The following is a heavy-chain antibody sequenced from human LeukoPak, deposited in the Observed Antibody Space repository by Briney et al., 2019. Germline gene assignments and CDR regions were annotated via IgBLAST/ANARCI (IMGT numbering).Heavy chain of an antibody. V-gene: IGHV3-23*01. J-gene: IGHJ4*02. CDR3: TRDLNSGGSC. CDR2: ISGSGGNT. D-gene: IGHD2-15*01. Sequence: GGSLRLSCAASGFIFGDYALSWVRQAPGKGLEWVSAISGSGGNTYYADSLKGRFTISRDNSKNTLYLQMNSLRAEDTAFYYCTRDLNSGGSCWGQGTLVTVSS. CDR1: GFIFGDYA.